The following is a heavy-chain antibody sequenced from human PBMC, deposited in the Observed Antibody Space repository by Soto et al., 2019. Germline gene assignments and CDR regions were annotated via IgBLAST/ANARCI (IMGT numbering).Heavy chain of an antibody. J-gene: IGHJ4*02. Sequence: GGSLRLFCAASGFTFSSAWMTWVRQAPGKGLEWVAIIKPDGSATDYVDSVKGRFAISRDNGENSLYLQMNSLTVEDTAMYYCARDSHYATYDFWGQGTLVTVSS. CDR3: ARDSHYATYDF. D-gene: IGHD4-4*01. CDR1: GFTFSSAW. CDR2: IKPDGSAT. V-gene: IGHV3-7*01.